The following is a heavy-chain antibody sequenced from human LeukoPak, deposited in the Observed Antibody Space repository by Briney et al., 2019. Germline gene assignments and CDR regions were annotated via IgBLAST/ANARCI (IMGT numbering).Heavy chain of an antibody. CDR1: GFTFSNAW. CDR2: IKSKTDGGTT. V-gene: IGHV3-15*01. D-gene: IGHD3-16*01. J-gene: IGHJ1*01. CDR3: AKDDDWGRFNH. Sequence: GGSLRLSCAASGFTFSNAWMSWVRQAPGKGLEWVGRIKSKTDGGTTDYAAPVKGRFTISRDDSKNTLYLQMNSLKTEDTAVYYCAKDDDWGRFNHWGQGTLVTVSS.